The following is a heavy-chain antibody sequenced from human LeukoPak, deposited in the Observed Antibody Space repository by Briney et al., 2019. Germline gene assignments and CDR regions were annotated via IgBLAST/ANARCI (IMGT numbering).Heavy chain of an antibody. Sequence: PGGSLRLSCAASGFTFSSYAMHWVRQAPGKGLEWVAVISYDGSNKYYADSVKGRFTISRDNAKNSLYLQMNSLRAEDTALYYCAKDKWELRGGYYYYGMDVWGQGTTVTVSS. J-gene: IGHJ6*02. CDR3: AKDKWELRGGYYYYGMDV. D-gene: IGHD1-26*01. CDR2: ISYDGSNK. CDR1: GFTFSSYA. V-gene: IGHV3-30-3*01.